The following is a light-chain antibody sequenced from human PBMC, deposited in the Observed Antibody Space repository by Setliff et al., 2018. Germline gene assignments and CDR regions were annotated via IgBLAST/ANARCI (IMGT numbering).Light chain of an antibody. CDR2: EVT. CDR3: CSYAASYNPYV. V-gene: IGLV2-8*01. J-gene: IGLJ1*01. CDR1: SRDIGAYNS. Sequence: QSALTQPPSASGSPGQSPTISCTGTSRDIGAYNSVSWYQQHPGKAPKLLIYEVTKRPSGVPDRFSGSKSGNTASLTVSGLQADDEADYFCCSYAASYNPYVFGSGTKVTV.